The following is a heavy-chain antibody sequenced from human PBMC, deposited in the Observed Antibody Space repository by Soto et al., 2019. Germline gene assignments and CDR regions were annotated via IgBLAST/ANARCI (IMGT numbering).Heavy chain of an antibody. Sequence: EVQLVDSGGGLVKPGESLRLSCAASGFTFINAWMSWVLQVPGKGLEWVVRIKTKFEGETSDYAAPVNGRFSISRDDSQNTLYLQMTSLKTEDTAVYYCNTNFYYAGIDVWGQGTTVTVSS. V-gene: IGHV3-15*01. J-gene: IGHJ6*02. CDR1: GFTFINAW. CDR2: IKTKFEGETS. CDR3: NTNFYYAGIDV.